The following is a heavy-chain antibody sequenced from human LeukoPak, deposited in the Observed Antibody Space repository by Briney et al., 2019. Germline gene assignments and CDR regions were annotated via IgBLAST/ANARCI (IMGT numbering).Heavy chain of an antibody. V-gene: IGHV3-7*01. CDR2: MNEDGSDK. CDR1: GFTLSDYW. J-gene: IGHJ4*02. D-gene: IGHD1-1*01. CDR3: ARESTGERPGC. Sequence: GGSLRLSCAASGFTLSDYWMSWVRQAPGKGLEWVANMNEDGSDKNYVDSVKGRFTISRDDATNSLHLQVNSLSPEDTAVYYCARESTGERPGCWGQGTLVTVSS.